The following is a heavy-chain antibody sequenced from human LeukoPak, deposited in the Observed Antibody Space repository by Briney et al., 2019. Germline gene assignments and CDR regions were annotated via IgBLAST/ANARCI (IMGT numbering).Heavy chain of an antibody. D-gene: IGHD2-2*01. J-gene: IGHJ4*02. CDR1: GYSFTSYW. CDR2: IYPGDSDT. Sequence: GESLKISCRGSGYSFTSYWIGWVRQMPGKGLEWMGIIYPGDSDTRYSPSFQGQVTISADKSISTAYLQWSSLKASGTAMYYCARPTYCTTTSCDYPIDSWGQGTLVTVSS. V-gene: IGHV5-51*01. CDR3: ARPTYCTTTSCDYPIDS.